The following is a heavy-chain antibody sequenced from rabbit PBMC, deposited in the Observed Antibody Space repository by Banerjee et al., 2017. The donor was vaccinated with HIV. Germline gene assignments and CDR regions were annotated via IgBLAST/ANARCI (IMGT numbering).Heavy chain of an antibody. Sequence: QSLEESGGDLVKPGASLTLTCTASGFSFSSSYWICWVRQAPGKGLEWIACIYASSSGTTYYASWAKGRFTISKTSSTTVTLQMTSLTAADTATYFCARMMDTYGYVGYADTAGYFDLWGPGTLVTVS. CDR1: GFSFSSSYW. J-gene: IGHJ4*01. CDR3: ARMMDTYGYVGYADTAGYFDL. CDR2: IYASSSGTT. V-gene: IGHV1S40*01. D-gene: IGHD6-1*01.